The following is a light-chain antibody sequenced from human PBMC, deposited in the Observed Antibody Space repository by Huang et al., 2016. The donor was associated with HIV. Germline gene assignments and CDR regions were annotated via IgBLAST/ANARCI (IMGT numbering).Light chain of an antibody. J-gene: IGKJ1*01. V-gene: IGKV1-6*01. Sequence: AIQMTQSPSSLSASVGGRVTVTCRASQGIGNDLGWYQQKPGKAPKLLIYAASSLQSGVPSRFSGSGSGTDFTLTISSLQPEDFATYYCRQDYNYPRTFGQGTKVEIK. CDR2: AAS. CDR3: RQDYNYPRT. CDR1: QGIGND.